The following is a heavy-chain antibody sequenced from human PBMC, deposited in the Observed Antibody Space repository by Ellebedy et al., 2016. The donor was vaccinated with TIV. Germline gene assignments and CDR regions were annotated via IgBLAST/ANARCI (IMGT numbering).Heavy chain of an antibody. D-gene: IGHD6-6*01. J-gene: IGHJ6*02. CDR2: ISGSGGST. V-gene: IGHV3-23*01. CDR1: GFTFSSYA. CDR3: ARSLEAVRYYGMDV. Sequence: PGGSLRLSCAASGFTFSSYAMSWVRQAPGKGLEWVSAISGSGGSTYYADSVKGRFTVSRDNAKNSLYLQMNSLRAEDTALYYCARSLEAVRYYGMDVWGQGTTVTVSS.